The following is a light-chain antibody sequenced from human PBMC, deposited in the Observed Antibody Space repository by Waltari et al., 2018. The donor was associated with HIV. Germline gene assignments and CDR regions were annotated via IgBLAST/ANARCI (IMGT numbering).Light chain of an antibody. V-gene: IGLV1-44*01. CDR1: NSNIGRYA. Sequence: QSVLTQPPSASGAPGQRVSISCSGGNSNIGRYAVSWYQQLPGTAPKLLIYSNTQRPSGVPDRFSGSKSDTSASLAISGLQSEDEADYYCSTWDDGLDGPVFGGGTKLTVL. CDR2: SNT. J-gene: IGLJ3*02. CDR3: STWDDGLDGPV.